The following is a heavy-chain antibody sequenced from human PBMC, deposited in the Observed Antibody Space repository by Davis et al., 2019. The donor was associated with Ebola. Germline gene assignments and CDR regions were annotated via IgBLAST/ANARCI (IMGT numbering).Heavy chain of an antibody. V-gene: IGHV3-53*05. Sequence: GGSLRLSCETVGFNFADSALSWVRQAPGKGLEWVSVIYDQSTAYADAVRGRFIISRDKSNNTLYLEMSSLRVDDTAVYYCATTQWLREFDNWGQGTLVTVSS. CDR2: IYDQST. CDR1: GFNFADSA. J-gene: IGHJ4*02. CDR3: ATTQWLREFDN. D-gene: IGHD6-19*01.